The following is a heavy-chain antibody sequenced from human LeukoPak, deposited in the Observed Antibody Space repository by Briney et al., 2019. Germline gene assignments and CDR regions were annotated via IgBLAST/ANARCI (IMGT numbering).Heavy chain of an antibody. CDR2: INHSGST. V-gene: IGHV4-34*01. J-gene: IGHJ4*02. CDR1: GGSISSESYY. D-gene: IGHD3-10*01. Sequence: SETLSLTCTVSGGSISSESYYWSWIRQPPGKGLEWIGEINHSGSTNYNPSLKSRVTISVDTSKNQFSLKLSSVTAADTAVYYCARGRSWFGTDYWGQGTLVTVSS. CDR3: ARGRSWFGTDY.